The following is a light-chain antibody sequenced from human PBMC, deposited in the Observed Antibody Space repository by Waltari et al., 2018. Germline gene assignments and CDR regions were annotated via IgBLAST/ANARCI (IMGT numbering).Light chain of an antibody. V-gene: IGLV2-23*01. CDR2: EGS. J-gene: IGLJ3*02. CDR1: SSDVGSYNL. CDR3: CSYAGSSTL. Sequence: QSALTQPASVSGSPGQSITIPCTGTSSDVGSYNLLSWYQQHPGKAPKLMIYEGSKRPSGVSNRFSGSKSGNTASLTISGLQAEDEADYYCCSYAGSSTLFGGGTKLTVL.